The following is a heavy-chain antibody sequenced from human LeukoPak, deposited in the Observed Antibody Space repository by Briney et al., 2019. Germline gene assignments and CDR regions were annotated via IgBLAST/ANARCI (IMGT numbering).Heavy chain of an antibody. CDR1: GFTFSSYS. J-gene: IGHJ6*03. CDR3: ARVGTIFGVTSLENYYYYMDV. CDR2: ISSSSSTI. Sequence: GGSLGLSCAASGFTFSSYSMNWVRQAPGEGLEWVSYISSSSSTIYYADSVKGRFTISRDNAKNSLYLQMNSLRAEDTAVYYCARVGTIFGVTSLENYYYYMDVWGKGTTVTVSS. D-gene: IGHD3-3*01. V-gene: IGHV3-48*04.